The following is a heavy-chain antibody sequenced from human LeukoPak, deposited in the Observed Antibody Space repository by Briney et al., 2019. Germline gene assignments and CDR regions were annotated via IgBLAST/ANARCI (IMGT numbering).Heavy chain of an antibody. D-gene: IGHD3-10*01. Sequence: GGSLRLSCADSGFTFSSFWMTWVRQAPGKGLEWVANIKQDGSEKYYVDSVKGRFTISRDNAKKSLFLRMNSLRAEDTAVYYCARGRGLESWGQGTLVTVSS. CDR2: IKQDGSEK. J-gene: IGHJ4*02. CDR1: GFTFSSFW. CDR3: ARGRGLES. V-gene: IGHV3-7*03.